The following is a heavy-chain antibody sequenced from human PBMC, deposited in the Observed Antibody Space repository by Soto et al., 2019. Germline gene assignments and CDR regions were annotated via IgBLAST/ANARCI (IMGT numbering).Heavy chain of an antibody. J-gene: IGHJ4*02. CDR2: MSYDGNSK. Sequence: QVQLVESGGGVVQAGRSLRLSCGASGFSFCSYTMHWVRQAPGKGLEWVAVMSYDGNSKYYADSVKGRFTISRDNSKNTLYLQMNNLRGEDTAVYYCAASTTGTTWYFDYWGQGTLVTVSS. D-gene: IGHD1-1*01. V-gene: IGHV3-30-3*01. CDR3: AASTTGTTWYFDY. CDR1: GFSFCSYT.